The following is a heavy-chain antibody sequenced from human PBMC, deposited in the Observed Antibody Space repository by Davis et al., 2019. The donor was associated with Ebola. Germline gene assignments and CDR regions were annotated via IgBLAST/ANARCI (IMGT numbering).Heavy chain of an antibody. V-gene: IGHV3-21*01. CDR3: TNRPGDSPIAY. CDR2: ISSSSSYI. J-gene: IGHJ4*02. Sequence: GGSLRLSCAASGFTFSSYSMNWVRQAPGKGLEWVSPISSSSSYIYYADSEKGRFTISRDTSKNTLYLQMNSLRAEDTAVYSCTNRPGDSPIAYWGQGTLVTVSS. D-gene: IGHD1-14*01. CDR1: GFTFSSYS.